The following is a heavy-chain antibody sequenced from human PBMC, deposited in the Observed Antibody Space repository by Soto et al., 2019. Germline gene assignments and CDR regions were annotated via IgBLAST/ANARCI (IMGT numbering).Heavy chain of an antibody. D-gene: IGHD3-10*01. CDR2: IYYSGST. CDR1: GVSISSGGYY. Sequence: QVQLQESGPGLVKPSQTLSLTCTVSGVSISSGGYYWSWIRQHPGKGLEWIGYIYYSGSTYYNPSLKSRVTISVDTSKNQFSLKLSSVTATDTAVYYCARQVTGGWFDPWGQGTLVNVSS. J-gene: IGHJ5*02. CDR3: ARQVTGGWFDP. V-gene: IGHV4-31*03.